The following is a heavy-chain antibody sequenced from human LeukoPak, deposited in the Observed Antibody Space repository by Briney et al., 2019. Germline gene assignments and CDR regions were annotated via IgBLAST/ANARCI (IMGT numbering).Heavy chain of an antibody. CDR1: GFTFSSYS. CDR2: ISSSSSYI. J-gene: IGHJ4*02. D-gene: IGHD5-18*01. CDR3: AILGYSYGYTSFDY. V-gene: IGHV3-21*04. Sequence: GGSLRLSCAASGFTFSSYSMNWVRQAPGKGLEWVSSISSSSSYIYYADSVKGRFTISRDNAKSSLYLQMNSLRAEDTAVYYCAILGYSYGYTSFDYWGQGTLVTVSS.